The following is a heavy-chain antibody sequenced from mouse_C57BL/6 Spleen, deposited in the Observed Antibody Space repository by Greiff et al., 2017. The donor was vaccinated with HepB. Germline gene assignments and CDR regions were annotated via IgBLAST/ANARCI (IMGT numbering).Heavy chain of an antibody. CDR2: INPSSGYT. CDR1: GYTFTSYT. J-gene: IGHJ1*03. D-gene: IGHD1-1*01. V-gene: IGHV1-4*01. Sequence: VQLQQSGAELARPGASVKMSCKASGYTFTSYTMHWVKQRPGQGLEWIGYINPSSGYTKYNQKFKDKATLTADKSSSTAYMQLSSLTSEDAAVYYCARITTVVDGSSYWCFDVWGKGTTVTVSS. CDR3: ARITTVVDGSSYWCFDV.